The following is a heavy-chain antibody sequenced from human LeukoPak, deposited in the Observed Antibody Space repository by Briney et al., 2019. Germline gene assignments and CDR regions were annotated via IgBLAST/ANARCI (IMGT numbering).Heavy chain of an antibody. CDR2: TYYRSKWYN. CDR3: ARDRNDIGRYSSSWYRSSWFDP. J-gene: IGHJ5*02. Sequence: SQTLSLTCAISGDSVSSNSAAWNWIRQSPSRGLEWLGRTYYRSKWYNDYAVSVKSRITFNPDTSKNQFSLQLNSVTPEDTAVYYCARDRNDIGRYSSSWYRSSWFDPWGQGTLVTVSS. D-gene: IGHD6-13*01. CDR1: GDSVSSNSAA. V-gene: IGHV6-1*01.